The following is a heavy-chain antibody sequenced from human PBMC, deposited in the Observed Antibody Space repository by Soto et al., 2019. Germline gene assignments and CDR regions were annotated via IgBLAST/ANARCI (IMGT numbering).Heavy chain of an antibody. CDR2: ISYERCNK. Sequence: QVQLVESGGGVVQPGRSLRLSCAASGFTFSSYAMHWVRQAPGKGLECVAVISYERCNKYYAYSVKGRFTISTDNSKDTLYLQMNSLTAEDTAVYYCARGIEVAGTYGWFDHWGQGNLVTVSS. CDR3: ARGIEVAGTYGWFDH. CDR1: GFTFSSYA. V-gene: IGHV3-30-3*01. J-gene: IGHJ5*02. D-gene: IGHD6-19*01.